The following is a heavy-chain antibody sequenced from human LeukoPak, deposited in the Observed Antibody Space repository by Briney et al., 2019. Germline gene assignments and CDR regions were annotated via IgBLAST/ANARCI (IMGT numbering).Heavy chain of an antibody. CDR1: GFTFSSYA. CDR2: ISGSGGST. CDR3: AKPYDILTGYYWDDAFDI. J-gene: IGHJ3*02. D-gene: IGHD3-9*01. V-gene: IGHV3-23*01. Sequence: GGSLRLSCAASGFTFSSYAMSWVREAPGKGLERVSAISGSGGSTYYADSVKGRFTISRDNSKNTLYLQMNSLRAEDTAVYYRAKPYDILTGYYWDDAFDIWGQGTMVTVSS.